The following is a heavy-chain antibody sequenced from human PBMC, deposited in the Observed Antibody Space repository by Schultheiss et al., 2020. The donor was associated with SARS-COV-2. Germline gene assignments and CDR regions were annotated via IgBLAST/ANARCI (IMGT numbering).Heavy chain of an antibody. Sequence: SETLSITCPVSCFSLLLSIYYWGCFCQPPVKGLEWIGSIYYSGSTNYNPSLKSRVTISVDTSKNQFSLKLSSVTAADTAVYYCARVIVVVPAASEYYFDYWGQGTLVTVSS. CDR3: ARVIVVVPAASEYYFDY. V-gene: IGHV4-39*07. CDR1: CFSLLLSIYY. J-gene: IGHJ4*02. CDR2: IYYSGST. D-gene: IGHD2-2*01.